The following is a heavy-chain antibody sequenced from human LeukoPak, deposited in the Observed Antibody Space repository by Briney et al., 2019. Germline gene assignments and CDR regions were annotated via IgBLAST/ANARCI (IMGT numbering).Heavy chain of an antibody. CDR3: ARGLPPVMKYYFDY. D-gene: IGHD4-11*01. CDR1: GFTFSTFA. J-gene: IGHJ4*02. CDR2: MWYDGSNK. V-gene: IGHV3-33*08. Sequence: GGSLRLSCAASGFTFSTFAMYWVRQAPGKGLEWVAVMWYDGSNKYYADSVKGRFTISRDDSKNTLYLQMNSLRAEDTAMYYCARGLPPVMKYYFDYWGQGTLVTVSS.